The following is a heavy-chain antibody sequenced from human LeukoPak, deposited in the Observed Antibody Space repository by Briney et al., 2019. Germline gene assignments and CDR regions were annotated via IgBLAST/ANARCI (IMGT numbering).Heavy chain of an antibody. V-gene: IGHV3-48*02. CDR2: MTTSGNTI. Sequence: GGSLRLSCVVSGITFSGYSMIWVRQAPGKGLEWLSFMTTSGNTIFYAESVKDRFTISRDNVKKSVYLQMNSLRDEDTAVYYCVRDPDALDYWGQGTLVTVSS. CDR1: GITFSGYS. CDR3: VRDPDALDY. J-gene: IGHJ4*02.